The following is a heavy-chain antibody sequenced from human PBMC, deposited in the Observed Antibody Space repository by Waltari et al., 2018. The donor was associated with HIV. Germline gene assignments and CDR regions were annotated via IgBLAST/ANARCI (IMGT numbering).Heavy chain of an antibody. CDR2: IHSTGST. D-gene: IGHD6-13*01. J-gene: IGHJ4*02. Sequence: QLQLQESGPGLLKPSETLSLTCTVFDDSLNSRNYHWGWIRQPPGKGLEWIGTIHSTGSTYYNPSLKSRVTVSVDTSKDRFSLRLNSVTAADTAIYFCARHADSGTWYPGYFDYWGQGTLVTVSS. V-gene: IGHV4-39*01. CDR3: ARHADSGTWYPGYFDY. CDR1: DDSLNSRNYH.